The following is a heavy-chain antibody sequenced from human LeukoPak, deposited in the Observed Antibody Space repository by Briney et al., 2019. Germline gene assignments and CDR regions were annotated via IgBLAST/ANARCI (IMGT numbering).Heavy chain of an antibody. CDR1: GFTFTTYS. Sequence: GGSLRLSCVASGFTFTTYSMNWVRLAPGKGLEWVSSISTTGDFIHYADSVKGRFTISRDNAKNSLYLQMNSLRAEDTAIYYCAGRDCTNGLCQFDYWGHGTLVTVSS. J-gene: IGHJ5*01. CDR3: AGRDCTNGLCQFDY. D-gene: IGHD2-8*01. CDR2: ISTTGDFI. V-gene: IGHV3-21*01.